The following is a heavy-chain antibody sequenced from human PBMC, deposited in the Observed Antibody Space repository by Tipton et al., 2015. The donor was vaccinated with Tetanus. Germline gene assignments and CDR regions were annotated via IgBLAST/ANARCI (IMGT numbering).Heavy chain of an antibody. CDR1: GGSFSGYY. J-gene: IGHJ4*02. CDR3: ARESSGAVVMID. D-gene: IGHD3-3*01. V-gene: IGHV4-34*01. CDR2: INHSGST. Sequence: TLSLTCAVYGGSFSGYYWSWIRQPPGKGLEWIGEINHSGSTNYNPSLKSRVTISVDTSKNQFSLKLSSVTAADTAVYYCARESSGAVVMIDWGQGTLVTVSS.